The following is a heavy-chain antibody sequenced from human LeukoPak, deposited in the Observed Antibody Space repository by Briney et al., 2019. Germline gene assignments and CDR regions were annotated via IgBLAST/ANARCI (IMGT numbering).Heavy chain of an antibody. D-gene: IGHD1-14*01. V-gene: IGHV1-69*13. CDR3: ARAQPGMDV. J-gene: IGHJ6*04. Sequence: PGASVKVSCKASGYTFTGYYMHWVRQAPGQGLEWMGGIIPFLSTADYAQKFQGRITITADESTSTAYMELSSLRSDDTAVYYCARAQPGMDVWGKGTTVTISS. CDR2: IIPFLSTA. CDR1: GYTFTGYY.